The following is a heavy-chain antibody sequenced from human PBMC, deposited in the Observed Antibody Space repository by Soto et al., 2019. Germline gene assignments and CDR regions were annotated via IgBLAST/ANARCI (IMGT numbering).Heavy chain of an antibody. J-gene: IGHJ4*01. D-gene: IGHD1-26*01. Sequence: GESLKIACKGSGYNSNSYWIAWARQMPGKVLELVGIICAVNSYTRXXPALQGQXXVAVDESISSXDLQWXGLRASDNAMYYCARQSGSYHEIDFWRHGTLVTVSS. CDR3: ARQSGSYHEIDF. CDR1: GYNSNSYW. CDR2: ICAVNSYT. V-gene: IGHV5-51*01.